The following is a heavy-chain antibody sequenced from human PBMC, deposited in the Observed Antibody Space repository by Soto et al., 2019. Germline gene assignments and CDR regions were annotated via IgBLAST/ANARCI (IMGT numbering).Heavy chain of an antibody. J-gene: IGHJ5*02. V-gene: IGHV4-34*01. Sequence: QVQLQQWGAGLLKPSETLSLTCAVYGGSFSGYYWSWIRQPPGKGLEWIGEINHSGSTNYNPSLKSRFAISRDTPKTQCSLKLSSVTAADTAVYSWARGWHVLLWFGGRRWFDPWGQGTLVTVSS. D-gene: IGHD3-10*01. CDR2: INHSGST. CDR1: GGSFSGYY. CDR3: ARGWHVLLWFGGRRWFDP.